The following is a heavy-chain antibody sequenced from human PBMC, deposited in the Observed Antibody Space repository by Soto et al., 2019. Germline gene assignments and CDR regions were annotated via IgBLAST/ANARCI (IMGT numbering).Heavy chain of an antibody. CDR3: ASGIDP. V-gene: IGHV3-7*05. Sequence: EAQLVESGGDLVQPGGSLRLSCAASGFMFNDSWMNWVRQAPGKGLEWVANIKPDGSETAYVDSVKGRFTISRDNAKKFLYLQMNSLRVDDTAVYYCASGIDPWGQGTLVTVSS. CDR2: IKPDGSET. J-gene: IGHJ5*02. CDR1: GFMFNDSW.